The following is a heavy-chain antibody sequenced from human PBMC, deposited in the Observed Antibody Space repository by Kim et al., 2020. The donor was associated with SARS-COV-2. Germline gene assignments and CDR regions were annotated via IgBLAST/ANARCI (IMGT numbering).Heavy chain of an antibody. CDR1: GASISTFY. J-gene: IGHJ4*02. V-gene: IGHV4-59*13. CDR2: LFYSGNT. CDR3: AKAGSGYSFDS. D-gene: IGHD5-12*01. Sequence: SETLSLTCNVSGASISTFYWSWIRQPPGKGLEWIGYLFYSGNTDYNPSLKSRVNISVDTPKNQFSLKLTSVTAADTAVYYCAKAGSGYSFDSWGQGTLVT.